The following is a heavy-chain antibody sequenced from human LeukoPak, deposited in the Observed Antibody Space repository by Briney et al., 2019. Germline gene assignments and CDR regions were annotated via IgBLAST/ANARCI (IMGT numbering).Heavy chain of an antibody. J-gene: IGHJ6*03. CDR3: ARNGNDFWSGYSFYYYYYMDV. CDR1: GYTLTELS. CDR2: FDPEDGET. V-gene: IGHV1-24*01. Sequence: PAASVKVSCKVSGYTLTELSMHWVRQAPGKGLEWMGGFDPEDGETIYAQKFQGRVTMTTDTSTSTVYMELRSLRSDDTAVYHCARNGNDFWSGYSFYYYYYMDVWGKGTTVTVSS. D-gene: IGHD3-3*01.